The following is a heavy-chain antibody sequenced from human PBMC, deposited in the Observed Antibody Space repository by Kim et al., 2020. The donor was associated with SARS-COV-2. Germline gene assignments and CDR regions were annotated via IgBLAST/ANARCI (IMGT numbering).Heavy chain of an antibody. CDR3: AKDIGEQLVFYYYYGMDV. CDR2: ISGDGGST. Sequence: GGSLRLSCAASGFTFDDYAMHWVRQAPGKGLEWVSLISGDGGSTYYADSVKGRFTISRDNSKNSLYLQMNSLRTEDTALYYCAKDIGEQLVFYYYYGMDVWGQGTTVTVSS. CDR1: GFTFDDYA. J-gene: IGHJ6*02. V-gene: IGHV3-43*02. D-gene: IGHD6-6*01.